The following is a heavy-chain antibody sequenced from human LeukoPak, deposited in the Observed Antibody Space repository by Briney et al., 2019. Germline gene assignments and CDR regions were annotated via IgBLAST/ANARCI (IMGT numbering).Heavy chain of an antibody. J-gene: IGHJ4*02. CDR3: ATDPPIVVVVAAYYFDY. V-gene: IGHV3-15*01. D-gene: IGHD2-15*01. CDR2: IKSKTDGGTA. Sequence: GGSLRLSCAASGFTFSNAWMSWVRQAPGKGLEWVGRIKSKTDGGTADYAAPVKGRFTISRDDSKNTLYLQMNSLKTEDTAVYYCATDPPIVVVVAAYYFDYWGQGTLVTVSS. CDR1: GFTFSNAW.